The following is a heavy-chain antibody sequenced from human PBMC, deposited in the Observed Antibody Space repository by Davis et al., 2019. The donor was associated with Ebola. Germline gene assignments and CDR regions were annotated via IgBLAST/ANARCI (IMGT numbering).Heavy chain of an antibody. CDR1: GFTLSSHS. V-gene: IGHV3-21*06. Sequence: GESLKISCAASGFTLSSHSMSWVRQAAGKGLEWVSSISSSGSYTDYADSVKGRFTVSRDNAKNSLFLQMNSLRSEDTAVYYCAREWAAGWTILDYWGQGSLVTVSS. CDR2: ISSSGSYT. J-gene: IGHJ4*02. D-gene: IGHD5-24*01. CDR3: AREWAAGWTILDY.